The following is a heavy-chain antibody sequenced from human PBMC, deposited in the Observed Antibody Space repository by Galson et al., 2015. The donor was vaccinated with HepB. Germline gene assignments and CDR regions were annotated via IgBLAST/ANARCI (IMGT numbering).Heavy chain of an antibody. CDR1: GYTFTGYY. Sequence: SVKVSCKASGYTFTGYYMHWVRQAPGQGLEWMGWINPNSGGTNYAQKFQGRVTMTRDTSISTAYMELSRLRSDDTAVYYCARDRDWNYQGYFDYWGQGTLVTVSS. D-gene: IGHD1-7*01. J-gene: IGHJ4*02. CDR3: ARDRDWNYQGYFDY. V-gene: IGHV1-2*02. CDR2: INPNSGGT.